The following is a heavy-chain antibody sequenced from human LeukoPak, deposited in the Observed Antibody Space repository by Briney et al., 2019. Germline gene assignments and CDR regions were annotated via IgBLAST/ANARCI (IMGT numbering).Heavy chain of an antibody. J-gene: IGHJ4*02. Sequence: GGSLRLSCAASGFTFSSYAMSWVRQAPGKGLEWVSPISGSGDSTYYADSVKGRFTISRDNSKNTLYLQMNSLRAEDTAVYYCAKGRAGSSWYLVEYWGQGTLVTVSS. CDR3: AKGRAGSSWYLVEY. CDR2: ISGSGDST. D-gene: IGHD6-13*01. V-gene: IGHV3-23*01. CDR1: GFTFSSYA.